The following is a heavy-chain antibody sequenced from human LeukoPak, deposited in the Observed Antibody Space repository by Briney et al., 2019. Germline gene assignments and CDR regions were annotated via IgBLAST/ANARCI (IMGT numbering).Heavy chain of an antibody. Sequence: SVKVSCKASGGTFSSYAISWVRQAPGQGLEWMGGIIPIFGTANYAQKFQGRVTITADKSTSTACMELSSLRSEDTAVYYCARAPRWLQLDFDYWGQGTLVTVSS. CDR1: GGTFSSYA. CDR3: ARAPRWLQLDFDY. D-gene: IGHD5-24*01. J-gene: IGHJ4*02. CDR2: IIPIFGTA. V-gene: IGHV1-69*06.